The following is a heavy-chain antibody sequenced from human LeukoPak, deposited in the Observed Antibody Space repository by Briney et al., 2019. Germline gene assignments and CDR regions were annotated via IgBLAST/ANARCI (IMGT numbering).Heavy chain of an antibody. V-gene: IGHV3-30*19. Sequence: GGSLRLSCAASGFTFSSYGMHWVRQAPGKGLEWVAVISYDGSHKYYADSAKGRFTISRDNSKNTLCLQMNSLRPEDTAVYYCARGPYYRGWYRVGDYWGQGTLVTVSS. J-gene: IGHJ4*02. CDR1: GFTFSSYG. D-gene: IGHD6-19*01. CDR3: ARGPYYRGWYRVGDY. CDR2: ISYDGSHK.